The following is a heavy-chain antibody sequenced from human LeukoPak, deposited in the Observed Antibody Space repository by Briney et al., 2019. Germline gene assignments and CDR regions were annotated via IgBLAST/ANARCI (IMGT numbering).Heavy chain of an antibody. Sequence: SETLSLTCTVSGGSISTYYWSWIRQPPGKGLERIGYIYYSGSTNYNPSLKSRVTISVDTSKNQFSLKLSSVTAADTAVYYCARSQPYCSSTSCYVGAFDIWGQGTMVTVSS. CDR1: GGSISTYY. D-gene: IGHD2-2*01. J-gene: IGHJ3*02. CDR2: IYYSGST. CDR3: ARSQPYCSSTSCYVGAFDI. V-gene: IGHV4-59*01.